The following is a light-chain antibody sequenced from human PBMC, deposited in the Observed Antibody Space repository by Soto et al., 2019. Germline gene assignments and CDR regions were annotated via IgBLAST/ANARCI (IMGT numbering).Light chain of an antibody. J-gene: IGKJ1*01. V-gene: IGKV1-12*01. Sequence: IQMTQSPSSLSASIGDRVTITCRASQGIGVRLAWFQQKPGKAPQYLIQSASILQSGVPSRFSGSGSGTEFILTINSLQPEDFAIYYCLQVNSFPRTFGQGTKVEIK. CDR1: QGIGVR. CDR2: SAS. CDR3: LQVNSFPRT.